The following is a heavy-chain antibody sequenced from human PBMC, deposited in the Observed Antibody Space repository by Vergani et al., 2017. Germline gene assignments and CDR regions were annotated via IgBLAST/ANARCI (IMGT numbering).Heavy chain of an antibody. V-gene: IGHV4-61*02. CDR2: IYTSGST. Sequence: QVQLQESGPGLVKPSQTLSLTCTVSGGSISSGSYYWSWIRPPAGKGLEWIGRIYTSGSTNYNPSLKSRVTISVDTSKNQFSLKLSSVTAADTAVYYCARLVVPAAMLNWFDPWGQGTLVTVSS. CDR1: GGSISSGSYY. J-gene: IGHJ5*02. CDR3: ARLVVPAAMLNWFDP. D-gene: IGHD2-2*01.